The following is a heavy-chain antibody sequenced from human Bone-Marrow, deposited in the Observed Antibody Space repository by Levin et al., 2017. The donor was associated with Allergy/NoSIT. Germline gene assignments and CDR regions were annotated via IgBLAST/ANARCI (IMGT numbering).Heavy chain of an antibody. Sequence: GASVKVSCKASGYTFSDYGISWVRQAPGQGPEWLGWISGYSRKTNYAQKFQGRVTMTRDTSTTTAYMELTNLRSDDTGVYYCARIWTDFYGSGSYRSDYWGQGTLVTVSS. V-gene: IGHV1-18*04. CDR1: GYTFSDYG. CDR3: ARIWTDFYGSGSYRSDY. D-gene: IGHD3-10*01. J-gene: IGHJ4*02. CDR2: ISGYSRKT.